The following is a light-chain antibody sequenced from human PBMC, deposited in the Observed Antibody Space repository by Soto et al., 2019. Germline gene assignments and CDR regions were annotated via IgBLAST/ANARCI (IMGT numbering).Light chain of an antibody. CDR3: QQYINYFRT. J-gene: IGKJ1*01. V-gene: IGKV1-5*03. Sequence: DIQMTQSPSTQSASVGDRVTITCRASQSIGVWLAWYQQKPGTAPKLLIYKTSTLDSGVPLRFSGSGSGTEFTLTISSLQRDDFATYYCQQYINYFRTFGQGTKVEIK. CDR1: QSIGVW. CDR2: KTS.